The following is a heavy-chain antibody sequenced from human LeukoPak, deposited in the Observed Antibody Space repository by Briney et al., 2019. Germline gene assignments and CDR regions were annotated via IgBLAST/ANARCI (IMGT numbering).Heavy chain of an antibody. CDR1: GFTFSSYA. D-gene: IGHD3-3*01. CDR3: AKGDLFWSGYEGFDP. Sequence: GGSLRLSCAASGFTFSSYAMSWVRQAPGKGLEWVSAISGSGGSTYCADSVKGRFTISRDNSKNTLYLQMDSLRAEDTAVYYCAKGDLFWSGYEGFDPWGQGTLVTVSS. CDR2: ISGSGGST. J-gene: IGHJ5*02. V-gene: IGHV3-23*01.